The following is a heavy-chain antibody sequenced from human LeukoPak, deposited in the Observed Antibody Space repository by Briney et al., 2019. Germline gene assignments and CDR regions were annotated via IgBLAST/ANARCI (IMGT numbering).Heavy chain of an antibody. CDR3: ARDPRPMTTNWFDP. V-gene: IGHV3-21*06. J-gene: IGHJ5*02. Sequence: GGSLRLSCAASGFTFSSYSMNWVRQAPGKGLEWVSSISSSSSYIYYADSVKGRFTISRDNAKNSLYLQMNSLRVEDTAVYYCARDPRPMTTNWFDPWGQGTLVTVSS. D-gene: IGHD3-22*01. CDR2: ISSSSSYI. CDR1: GFTFSSYS.